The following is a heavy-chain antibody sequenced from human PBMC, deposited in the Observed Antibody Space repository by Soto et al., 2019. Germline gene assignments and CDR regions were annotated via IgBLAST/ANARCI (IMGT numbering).Heavy chain of an antibody. V-gene: IGHV4-31*03. Sequence: QVQLQESGPGLVKPSQTLSLTCTVSGGSISSGGTGSYWTWIRQLPGKGLEWIGYIYYTGNTYYNPSLKSRPTISIDTSESQFSLKLTSVTAAVTAVYFCASGHDAYKVRYWGQGTLVTVSS. CDR3: ASGHDAYKVRY. CDR1: GGSISSGGTGSY. D-gene: IGHD1-1*01. J-gene: IGHJ4*02. CDR2: IYYTGNT.